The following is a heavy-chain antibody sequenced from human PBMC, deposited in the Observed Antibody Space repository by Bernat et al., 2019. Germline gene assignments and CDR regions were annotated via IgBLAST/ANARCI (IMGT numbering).Heavy chain of an antibody. J-gene: IGHJ4*02. CDR2: IKSKTDGGTT. CDR3: TTETWGYDYIWGSYRFIDY. D-gene: IGHD3-16*02. CDR1: GFTFSNAW. V-gene: IGHV3-15*01. Sequence: EVQLVESGGGLVKPGGSLRLSCAASGFTFSNAWMSWVRQAPGKGLEWVGRIKSKTDGGTTDYAAPVKGRFTISRDDSKNTLYLQMNSLKTEDTAVYYCTTETWGYDYIWGSYRFIDYWGQGTLVTVSS.